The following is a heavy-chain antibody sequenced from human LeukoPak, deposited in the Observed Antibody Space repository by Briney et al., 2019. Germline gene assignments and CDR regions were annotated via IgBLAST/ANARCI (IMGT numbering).Heavy chain of an antibody. Sequence: ASVKVSCKASGYTFTSYGISWVRQAPGQGLEWMGWISAYNGNTNYAQKLQGRVTMTTDTSTSTAYMELRSLRSDDTAVYYCARDRATIYDILTRPSEVWGQGTLVTVSS. CDR3: ARDRATIYDILTRPSEV. V-gene: IGHV1-18*01. CDR1: GYTFTSYG. CDR2: ISAYNGNT. J-gene: IGHJ4*02. D-gene: IGHD3-9*01.